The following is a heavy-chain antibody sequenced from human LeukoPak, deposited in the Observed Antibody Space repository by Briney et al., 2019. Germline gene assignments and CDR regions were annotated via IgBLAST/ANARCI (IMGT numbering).Heavy chain of an antibody. D-gene: IGHD2-15*01. CDR1: GGSISSYY. CDR3: VRSSTYHLFDD. CDR2: MYYSGST. V-gene: IGHV4-59*08. J-gene: IGHJ4*02. Sequence: PSETLSLTCTVSGGSISSYYCSWIRQPPGKGLEWIGYMYYSGSTNYNPSLKSRVTISVDMSKNQFSLKLSSATAADTAVYYCVRSSTYHLFDDWGQGTLVTVSS.